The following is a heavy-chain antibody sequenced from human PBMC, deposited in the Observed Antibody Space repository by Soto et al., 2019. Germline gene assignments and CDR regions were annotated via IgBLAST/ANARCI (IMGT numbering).Heavy chain of an antibody. CDR2: ISSSSSYI. Sequence: GGSLRLSCAASGFTFSSYAMSWVRQAPGKGLEWVSSISSSSSYIYYADSVKGRFTISRDNAKNSLYLQMNSLRAEDTAVYYCAREGIVGAISPFDYWGQGTLVTVSS. J-gene: IGHJ4*02. D-gene: IGHD1-26*01. CDR1: GFTFSSYA. V-gene: IGHV3-21*01. CDR3: AREGIVGAISPFDY.